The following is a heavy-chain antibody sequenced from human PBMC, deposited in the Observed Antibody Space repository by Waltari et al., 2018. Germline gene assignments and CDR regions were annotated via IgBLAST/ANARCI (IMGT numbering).Heavy chain of an antibody. CDR1: GYTFTGYY. Sequence: QVQLVQSGAEVKKPGASVKVSCKASGYTFTGYYMHWVRQAPGQGLEWMGWINPNSGGTNYVQKFQGRVTMTRDTSISTAYMELSRLRSDDTAVYYCASRLGIPYYYYYGMDVWGQGTTVTVSS. J-gene: IGHJ6*02. CDR2: INPNSGGT. D-gene: IGHD7-27*01. V-gene: IGHV1-2*02. CDR3: ASRLGIPYYYYYGMDV.